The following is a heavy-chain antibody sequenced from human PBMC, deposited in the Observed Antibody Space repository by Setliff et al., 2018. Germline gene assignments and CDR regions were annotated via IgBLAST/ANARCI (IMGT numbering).Heavy chain of an antibody. CDR3: ARDLPTEYETIRDTFDV. CDR2: INTKTATP. Sequence: ASVKVSCKVSGSPISSYPLNWVRQAPGQGLEWMGWINTKTATPSYAQGFTGRFVFSLDTSASTAHLQIDSLTSEDTAVYYCARDLPTEYETIRDTFDVWGQGTKVTVSS. D-gene: IGHD2-21*01. V-gene: IGHV7-4-1*01. J-gene: IGHJ3*01. CDR1: GSPISSYP.